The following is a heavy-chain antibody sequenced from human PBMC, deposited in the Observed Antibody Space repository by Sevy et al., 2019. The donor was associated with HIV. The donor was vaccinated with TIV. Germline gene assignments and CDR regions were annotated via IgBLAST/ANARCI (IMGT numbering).Heavy chain of an antibody. CDR1: GFTFSSYA. CDR2: ISYDGSNK. V-gene: IGHV3-30-3*01. D-gene: IGHD3-3*01. CDR3: ARDLGRGGVVEVYGAFDI. J-gene: IGHJ3*02. Sequence: GGSLRLSCAASGFTFSSYAMRWVRQAPGKGLEWVAVISYDGSNKYYADSVKGRFTISRDNSKNTLYLQMNSLRAEDKAVYDCARDLGRGGVVEVYGAFDIWGQGTMVTVSS.